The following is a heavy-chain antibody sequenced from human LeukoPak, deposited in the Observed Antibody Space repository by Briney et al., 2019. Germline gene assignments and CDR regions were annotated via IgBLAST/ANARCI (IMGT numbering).Heavy chain of an antibody. CDR1: GFTFSSYE. J-gene: IGHJ4*02. V-gene: IGHV3-48*03. CDR3: ARLPYDFWSGYSPSG. D-gene: IGHD3-3*01. CDR2: ISSSGSTI. Sequence: PAGSLRLSCAASGFTFSSYEMNWVRQAPGKGLEWVSYISSSGSTIYYADSVKGRFTISRDNAKNSLYLQMNSLRAEDTAVYYCARLPYDFWSGYSPSGWGQGTLVTVSS.